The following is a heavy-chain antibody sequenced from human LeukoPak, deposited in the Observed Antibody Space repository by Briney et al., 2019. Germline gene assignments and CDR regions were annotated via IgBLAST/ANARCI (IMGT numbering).Heavy chain of an antibody. V-gene: IGHV4-59*12. D-gene: IGHD3-10*01. CDR1: GGSISPYF. Sequence: PSETLSLTCSVSGGSISPYFWSWIRQPPGKGLEWIGNIYYSGSTNYNPSLTSRLSMSVDLSKNQFSLKLNSVTAADTAVYYCARDSGTTGEVKFDPWGQGTLVTVSS. J-gene: IGHJ5*02. CDR3: ARDSGTTGEVKFDP. CDR2: IYYSGST.